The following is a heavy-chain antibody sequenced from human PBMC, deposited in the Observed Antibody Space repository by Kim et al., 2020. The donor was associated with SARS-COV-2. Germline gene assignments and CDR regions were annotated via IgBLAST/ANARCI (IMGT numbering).Heavy chain of an antibody. V-gene: IGHV3-23*01. CDR2: ISGSGGST. Sequence: GGSLRLSCAASGFTFSSYAMSWVRQAPGKGLEWVSAISGSGGSTYYADSVKGRFTISRDNSKNTLYLQMNSLRAEDTAVYYCAKDPYPNSAATINFDYWGQGTLVTVSS. CDR3: AKDPYPNSAATINFDY. J-gene: IGHJ4*02. CDR1: GFTFSSYA. D-gene: IGHD5-12*01.